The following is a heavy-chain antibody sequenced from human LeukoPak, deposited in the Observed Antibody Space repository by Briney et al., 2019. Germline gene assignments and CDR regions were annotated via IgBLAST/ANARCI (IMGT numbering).Heavy chain of an antibody. CDR3: ARGQSQFDY. Sequence: GASVKVSCKASGYTFTSYDINWVRQATGQGLEWMGWMSPNSGNAVYAQKFQGRVTMTRNTSITTAYMELTSLRSEDTAMYYCARGQSQFDYWGQGTLVTVSS. CDR2: MSPNSGNA. CDR1: GYTFTSYD. V-gene: IGHV1-8*01. J-gene: IGHJ4*02.